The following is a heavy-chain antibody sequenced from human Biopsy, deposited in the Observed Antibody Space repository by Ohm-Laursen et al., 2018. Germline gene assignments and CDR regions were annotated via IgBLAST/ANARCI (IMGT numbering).Heavy chain of an antibody. CDR1: EFSFSDYH. CDR3: ARNLRLAITMNSGETTHSFHFGMDV. CDR2: ISPSGTNV. Sequence: GSLRLSCAASEFSFSDYHMTWIRQTPGKGLEWVSYISPSGTNVNSEDFVRGRFSISRDNAKKSLYLQMSSLRAEDTAIYYCARNLRLAITMNSGETTHSFHFGMDVWGQGTSVTVSS. D-gene: IGHD3/OR15-3a*01. J-gene: IGHJ6*02. V-gene: IGHV3-11*01.